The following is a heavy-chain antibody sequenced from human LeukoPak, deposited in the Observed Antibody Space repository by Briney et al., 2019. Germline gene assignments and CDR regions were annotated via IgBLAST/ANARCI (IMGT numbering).Heavy chain of an antibody. CDR1: GGSISSYY. J-gene: IGHJ3*02. CDR2: IYYSGST. CDR3: ARVDRSVDAFDI. Sequence: SETLSLTCTVSGGSISSYYWSWIRQPPGKGLEWIGNIYYSGSTNYNPSLKSRVTISVDTSKNQFSLKLSSVTAADTAVYYCARVDRSVDAFDIWGQGTMVTVSS. V-gene: IGHV4-59*01.